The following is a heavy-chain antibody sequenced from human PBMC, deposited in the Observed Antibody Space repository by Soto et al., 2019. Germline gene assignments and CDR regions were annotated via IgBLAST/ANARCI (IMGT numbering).Heavy chain of an antibody. J-gene: IGHJ1*01. CDR1: GDSISTRSNY. CDR2: IYYTGGT. Sequence: QLQLQESGPGLVKPSETLSLTCTVSGDSISTRSNYWAWIRQPPGKGLEWIGSIYYTGGTYYNPSLKSRVTLLLETSKNHFSLNLSSVTAADTAVYYCAREGPPIRAHNPPEYFQHWGQGTSVTVSS. V-gene: IGHV4-39*02. CDR3: AREGPPIRAHNPPEYFQH.